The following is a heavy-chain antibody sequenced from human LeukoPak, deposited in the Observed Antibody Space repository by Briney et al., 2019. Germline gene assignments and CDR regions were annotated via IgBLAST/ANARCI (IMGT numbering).Heavy chain of an antibody. CDR3: AREDTSGWSINY. J-gene: IGHJ4*02. CDR1: GFSFNSYW. V-gene: IGHV3-74*01. D-gene: IGHD6-19*01. CDR2: VNSEGSST. Sequence: GGSLRLSCAASGFSFNSYWMHWVRQAPGKGLVWVSRVNSEGSSTFYADSVKGRFSISRDSAKNTLYLQMNSLRAEDTAVYFCAREDTSGWSINYWGQGTLVTVSS.